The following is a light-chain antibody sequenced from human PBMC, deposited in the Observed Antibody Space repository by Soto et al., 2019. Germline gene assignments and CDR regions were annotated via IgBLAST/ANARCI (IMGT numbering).Light chain of an antibody. Sequence: SSELTQPPSVSVAPEKTATITCGGTNIGDNRVHWYRQKPGQAPVLLISYDSDRPSGIPERFSGSNSGNTATLTISRVEAGDEADYYCQVWDIMTDNYVFGGGTKLTVL. CDR3: QVWDIMTDNYV. J-gene: IGLJ1*01. V-gene: IGLV3-21*04. CDR1: NIGDNR. CDR2: YDS.